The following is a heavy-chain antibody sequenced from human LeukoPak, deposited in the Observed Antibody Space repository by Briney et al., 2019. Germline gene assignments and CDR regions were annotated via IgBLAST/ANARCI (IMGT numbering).Heavy chain of an antibody. D-gene: IGHD5-12*01. CDR1: GFTFSSYW. V-gene: IGHV3-7*01. J-gene: IGHJ4*02. CDR2: IKQDGSEK. Sequence: GGSLRLSCAASGFTFSSYWMSWVHQAPGKGLEWVANIKQDGSEKYYVDSVKGRFTISRDNAKNSLYLQMNSLRAEDTAVYYCAREEVDSGYVDYFDYWGQGTLVTVSS. CDR3: AREEVDSGYVDYFDY.